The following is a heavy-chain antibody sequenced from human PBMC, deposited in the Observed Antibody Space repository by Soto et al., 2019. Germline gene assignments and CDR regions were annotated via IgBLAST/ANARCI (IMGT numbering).Heavy chain of an antibody. Sequence: SETLSLTCAVSGGSISSSHWWGWVRQAPGKGLEWIGEIYHSGSTNYNPSLKSRTTMSVDKSKSQFSVNLSSVTAADTAVYYCVRDADETAIVPAPWLVWGRGTMVTVSS. CDR3: VRDADETAIVPAPWLV. CDR2: IYHSGST. J-gene: IGHJ6*02. CDR1: GGSISSSHW. V-gene: IGHV4-4*02. D-gene: IGHD2-21*02.